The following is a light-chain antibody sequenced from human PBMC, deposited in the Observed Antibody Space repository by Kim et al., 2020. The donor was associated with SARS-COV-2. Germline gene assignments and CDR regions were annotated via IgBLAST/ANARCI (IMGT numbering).Light chain of an antibody. J-gene: IGKJ2*01. V-gene: IGKV1-5*03. Sequence: SASVGDRVTITCRTSQDISRWLAWYQHKPGTAPKLLIYKASDLQSGVPSRFSGSGSGTHFSLTISSLQPDDFATYYCQHYNTYPYTFGQGTKLEI. CDR1: QDISRW. CDR3: QHYNTYPYT. CDR2: KAS.